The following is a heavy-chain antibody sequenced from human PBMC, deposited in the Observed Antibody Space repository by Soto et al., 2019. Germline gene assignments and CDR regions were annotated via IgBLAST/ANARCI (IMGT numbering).Heavy chain of an antibody. CDR1: GFTFSTYA. J-gene: IGHJ4*02. D-gene: IGHD2-2*01. CDR2: ISGGGGST. CDR3: AKGGLGYCSSTSCRTTLFDY. V-gene: IGHV3-23*01. Sequence: GGSLRLCCAASGFTFSTYAMSWVRQAPGKGLEWVSDISGGGGSTYYADSVKGRFTISRDNSRNTLYLQMNSLRAEDTAVYYCAKGGLGYCSSTSCRTTLFDYWGQGTLVTVSS.